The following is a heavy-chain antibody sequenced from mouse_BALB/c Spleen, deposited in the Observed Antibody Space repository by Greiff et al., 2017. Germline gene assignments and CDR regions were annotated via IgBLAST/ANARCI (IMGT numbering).Heavy chain of an antibody. CDR2: INPSSGYT. CDR3: ARLGSYEGYFDY. CDR1: GYTFTSYT. J-gene: IGHJ2*01. D-gene: IGHD1-1*01. Sequence: VQLQQSGAELARPGASVKMSCKASGYTFTSYTMHWVKQRPGQGLEWIGYINPSSGYTNYNQKFKDKATLTADKSSSTAYMQLSSLTSEDSAVYYCARLGSYEGYFDYWGQGTTLTVSS. V-gene: IGHV1-4*01.